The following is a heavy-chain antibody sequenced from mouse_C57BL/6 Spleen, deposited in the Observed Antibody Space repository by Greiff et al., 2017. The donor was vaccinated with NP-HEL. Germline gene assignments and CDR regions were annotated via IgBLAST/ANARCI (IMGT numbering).Heavy chain of an antibody. V-gene: IGHV1-54*01. D-gene: IGHD2-3*01. Sequence: QVQLQQSGAELVRPGTSVKVSCKASGYAFTNYLIEWVKQRPGQGLEWIGVINPGSGGTNYNEKFKGKATLTADKSSSTAYMQLSSLTSEDSAVYFCARSGDGYYEGFAYWGQGTLVTVSA. CDR2: INPGSGGT. J-gene: IGHJ3*01. CDR1: GYAFTNYL. CDR3: ARSGDGYYEGFAY.